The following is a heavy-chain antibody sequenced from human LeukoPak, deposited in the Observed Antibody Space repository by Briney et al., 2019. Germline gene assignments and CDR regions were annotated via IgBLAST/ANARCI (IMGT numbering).Heavy chain of an antibody. CDR3: ARDRSGGYSYGLSYYGMDV. CDR2: IYYTGST. J-gene: IGHJ6*02. Sequence: SETLSLTCTVSGGSISSYYWSWIRQPPGKGLEWIGYIYYTGSTNYNPSLKSRVTISVDMSKNQFSLKLSSVTAADTAVYYCARDRSGGYSYGLSYYGMDVWGQGTTVTVSS. CDR1: GGSISSYY. V-gene: IGHV4-59*01. D-gene: IGHD5-18*01.